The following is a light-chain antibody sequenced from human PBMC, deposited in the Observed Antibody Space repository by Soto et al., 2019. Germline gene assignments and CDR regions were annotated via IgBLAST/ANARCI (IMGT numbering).Light chain of an antibody. CDR2: SIN. Sequence: QLVLTQPPSASGAPGQRVTISCSGSSSNIGSNLVNWYQQLPGRAPKLLIYSINQRTSGVPDRFSGSKSGTSASLTISGLQSEDEARYYCSAWDDSLNVLFGGGTKLTVL. V-gene: IGLV1-44*01. CDR3: SAWDDSLNVL. J-gene: IGLJ3*02. CDR1: SSNIGSNL.